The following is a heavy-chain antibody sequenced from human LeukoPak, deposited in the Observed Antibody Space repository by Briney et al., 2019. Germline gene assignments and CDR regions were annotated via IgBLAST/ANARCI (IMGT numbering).Heavy chain of an antibody. CDR1: GGSISSYY. D-gene: IGHD1-1*01. J-gene: IGHJ5*02. CDR2: IYTSGTT. Sequence: PSETLSLTCTVSGGSISSYYRSWIRQPAGKGLELIGRIYTSGTTNYNPSLKSRVTMSVDTSKNQFSLKLSSVTAADTAVYYCARAPTGTGGWNWFDPWGQGTLVTVSS. V-gene: IGHV4-4*07. CDR3: ARAPTGTGGWNWFDP.